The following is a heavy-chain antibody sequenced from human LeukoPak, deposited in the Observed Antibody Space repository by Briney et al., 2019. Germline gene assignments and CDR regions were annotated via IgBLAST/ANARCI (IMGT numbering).Heavy chain of an antibody. Sequence: GSLRLSCAASGFTFSSYGMHWVRQAPGKGLEWVAFIRYDGSNKYYADSVKGRFTISRDNSKNSLYLQMNSLRAEDTAVYYCARDQFGGVIVDPDFDYWGQGTLVTVSS. D-gene: IGHD3-16*02. CDR2: IRYDGSNK. CDR3: ARDQFGGVIVDPDFDY. J-gene: IGHJ4*02. V-gene: IGHV3-30*02. CDR1: GFTFSSYG.